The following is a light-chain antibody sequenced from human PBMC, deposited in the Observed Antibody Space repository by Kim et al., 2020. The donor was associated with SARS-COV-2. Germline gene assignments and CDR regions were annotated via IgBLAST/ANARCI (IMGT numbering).Light chain of an antibody. CDR2: GKN. J-gene: IGLJ1*01. CDR3: NSRDSSGNHYV. V-gene: IGLV3-19*01. CDR1: TLRNYY. Sequence: SSELTQDPAVSVALGQTVRIICQGDTLRNYYASWYQQKPGQTPVLVIHGKNKRPSEIPERFSGSSSGDRAFLTITGAQAEDEADYYCNSRDSSGNHYVFGTGTKVTVL.